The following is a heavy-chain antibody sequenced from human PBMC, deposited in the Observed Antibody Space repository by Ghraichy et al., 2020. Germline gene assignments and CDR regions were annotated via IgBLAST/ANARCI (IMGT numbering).Heavy chain of an antibody. D-gene: IGHD4-23*01. J-gene: IGHJ5*02. CDR2: VHATERA. Sequence: GSLSLTCEVSGGSFKSYFFSWLRQIPGRGLEWIGVVHATERANYNPSLESRVIMSVDTANSQVALRLSSVTGADTGLYYCARRRRGGQTPHWFDPWGPGTAVTVAA. CDR3: ARRRRGGQTPHWFDP. V-gene: IGHV4-34*01. CDR1: GGSFKSYF.